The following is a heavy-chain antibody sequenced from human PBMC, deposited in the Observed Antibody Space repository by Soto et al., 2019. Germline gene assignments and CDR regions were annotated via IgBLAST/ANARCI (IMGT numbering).Heavy chain of an antibody. V-gene: IGHV4-31*03. CDR3: ARGVGSSWYFSYFDD. D-gene: IGHD6-13*01. Sequence: QVQLQESGPGLVKPSQTLSLTCTVSAGGSISSGDSYWSWIRQHPGKGLEYIGHIYYGSTYYNPSLKSRVSISVDTSKNQFSLNLNSVTAADTAVYYCARGVGSSWYFSYFDDWGQGTLVSVSS. J-gene: IGHJ4*02. CDR1: AGGSISSGDSY. CDR2: IYYGST.